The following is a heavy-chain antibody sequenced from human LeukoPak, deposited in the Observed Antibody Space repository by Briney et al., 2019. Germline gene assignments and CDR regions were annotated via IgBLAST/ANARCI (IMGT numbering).Heavy chain of an antibody. CDR3: ARRNRDCSSTRCYDYYYYMDV. CDR1: GYTFTSND. CDR2: MNPDHGKT. J-gene: IGHJ6*03. Sequence: GASVKVSCKASGYTFTSNDINWVRQATGQGLEWMGWMNPDHGKTGYAQKFQGRVIFTRDTSISTAYMELSSLRSEDTAVYYCARRNRDCSSTRCYDYYYYMDVWGKGTTVTVSS. D-gene: IGHD2-2*01. V-gene: IGHV1-8*03.